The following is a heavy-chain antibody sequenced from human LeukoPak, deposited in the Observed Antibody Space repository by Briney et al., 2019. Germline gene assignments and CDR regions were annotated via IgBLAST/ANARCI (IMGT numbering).Heavy chain of an antibody. V-gene: IGHV4-4*07. CDR1: GGSISSYY. J-gene: IGHJ5*02. CDR2: IYFSGST. D-gene: IGHD2-21*02. Sequence: TLSLTCTVSGGSISSYYWSWIRQPAGKGLEWVGRIYFSGSTNYNPSLKSRVTMSVDTSKNQFSLKLSSVTAADTAVYYCARGVVVTAILNWFDPWGQGTLVTVSS. CDR3: ARGVVVTAILNWFDP.